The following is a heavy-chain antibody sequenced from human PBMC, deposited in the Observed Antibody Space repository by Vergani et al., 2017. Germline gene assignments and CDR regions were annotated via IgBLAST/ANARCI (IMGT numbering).Heavy chain of an antibody. V-gene: IGHV4-39*01. CDR1: GVSIGSNSYY. CDR2: IYYTGTT. CDR3: TRHGRSGWAGYFQH. J-gene: IGHJ1*01. Sequence: QLQLQESGPGLVKPSATLYLTCTVSGVSIGSNSYYWGSIRQPPGKGLEWIGTIYYTGTTYYNEAHKSRLTISVDTSKNHFSLNLTSVTAADTAVYYCTRHGRSGWAGYFQHWGQGTLVTASS. D-gene: IGHD6-19*01.